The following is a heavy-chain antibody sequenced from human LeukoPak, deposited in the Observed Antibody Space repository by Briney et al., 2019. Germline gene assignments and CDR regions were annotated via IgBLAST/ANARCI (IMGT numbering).Heavy chain of an antibody. J-gene: IGHJ4*02. CDR1: GYTFTSYY. Sequence: GASVKVSCKASGYTFTSYYMHWVRQAPGEGLEWMGIINPSGGSTSYAQKFQGRVTMTRDMSTSTVYMELSSLRSEDTAVYYCARVRGGYSGSYYLHPVDYWGQGTLVTVSS. CDR2: INPSGGST. CDR3: ARVRGGYSGSYYLHPVDY. V-gene: IGHV1-46*01. D-gene: IGHD1-26*01.